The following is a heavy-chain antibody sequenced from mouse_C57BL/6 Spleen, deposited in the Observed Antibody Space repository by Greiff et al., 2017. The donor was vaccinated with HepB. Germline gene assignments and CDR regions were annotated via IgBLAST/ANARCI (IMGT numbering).Heavy chain of an antibody. CDR1: GYSITSGYY. J-gene: IGHJ1*03. D-gene: IGHD2-1*01. CDR2: ISYDGSN. Sequence: EVQLQQSGPGLVKPSQSLSLTCSVTGYSITSGYYWNWIRQFPGNKLEWMGYISYDGSNNYNPSLKNRISITRDTSKNQFFLKLNSVTTEDTATYYGARDLYGNYWYFDVWGTGTTVTVSS. V-gene: IGHV3-6*01. CDR3: ARDLYGNYWYFDV.